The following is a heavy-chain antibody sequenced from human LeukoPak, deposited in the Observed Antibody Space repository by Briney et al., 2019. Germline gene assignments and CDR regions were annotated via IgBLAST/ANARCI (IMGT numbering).Heavy chain of an antibody. CDR1: GFTFISYC. Sequence: GGSLRLSCAASGFTFISYCMHWVRQAPGKGLEWVAVISNDGSKKYYADSVKGRFTISRDNSKNTLYLQMNSLRAEDTAVYYCAKDPELRGLWGYYCGRDVGGQGNTVTVSS. V-gene: IGHV3-30*18. D-gene: IGHD1-7*01. CDR2: ISNDGSKK. CDR3: AKDPELRGLWGYYCGRDV. J-gene: IGHJ6*02.